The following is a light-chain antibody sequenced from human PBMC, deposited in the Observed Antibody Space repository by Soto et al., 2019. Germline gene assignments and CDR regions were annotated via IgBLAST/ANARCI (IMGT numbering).Light chain of an antibody. CDR3: SSYAGSSHYV. V-gene: IGLV2-8*01. CDR1: SSDVGRYNY. J-gene: IGLJ1*01. CDR2: EVS. Sequence: QSALPQPPSASGSPGQSVTISCTGTSSDVGRYNYISWYQQHPGKAPKLMIYEVSKRPSGVPDRFSGSKAGNTASLTVSGLQAEDEADYYGSSYAGSSHYVFGTGTKLTVL.